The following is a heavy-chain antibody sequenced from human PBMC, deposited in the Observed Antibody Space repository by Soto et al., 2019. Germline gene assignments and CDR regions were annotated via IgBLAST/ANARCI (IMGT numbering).Heavy chain of an antibody. Sequence: ASVKVSCKASGYTFTSYDINWVRQATGQGLEWMGWMNPNSGNTGYAQKFQGRVTMTRNTSISTAYMELSSLRSEDTAVYYCAKSPARRSCIGSDCYYFDYWGQGTLVTVSS. V-gene: IGHV1-8*01. CDR1: GYTFTSYD. CDR3: AKSPARRSCIGSDCYYFDY. D-gene: IGHD2-21*02. CDR2: MNPNSGNT. J-gene: IGHJ4*02.